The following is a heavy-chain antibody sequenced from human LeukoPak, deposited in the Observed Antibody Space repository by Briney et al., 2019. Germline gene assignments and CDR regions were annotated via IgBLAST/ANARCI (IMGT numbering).Heavy chain of an antibody. CDR2: ISRSGST. CDR3: AGMKVGS. J-gene: IGHJ5*02. CDR1: GITLSSYA. Sequence: GGSLRLSCAASGITLSSYAVSWVRQAPGKGLECVSTISRSGSTHYADSVKGRFTISRDNAKNSLYLQMNSLRAEDTAVVYGAGMKVGSWGQGTLVTVSS. D-gene: IGHD3-22*01. V-gene: IGHV3-23*01.